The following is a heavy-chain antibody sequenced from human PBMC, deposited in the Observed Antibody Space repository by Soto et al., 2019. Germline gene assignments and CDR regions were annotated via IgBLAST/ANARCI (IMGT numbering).Heavy chain of an antibody. J-gene: IGHJ4*02. Sequence: QVQLQQWGAGLLKPSETLSLTCAVYGGYFSGYYWSWIRPPPGKGLVWIGEINHVGGTTYNPSLKSRLTISVDTSKNQFSLKVNSVTAAATAVYYWARGQKGYSSSWYVDGGQGTPVTVSS. D-gene: IGHD6-13*01. CDR1: GGYFSGYY. CDR3: ARGQKGYSSSWYVD. CDR2: INHVGGT. V-gene: IGHV4-34*01.